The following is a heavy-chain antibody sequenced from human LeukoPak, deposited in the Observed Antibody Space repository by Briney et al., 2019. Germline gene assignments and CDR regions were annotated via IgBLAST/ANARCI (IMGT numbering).Heavy chain of an antibody. V-gene: IGHV4-59*01. CDR3: ARIPLVGTTALWYFDL. CDR2: IYYSGST. D-gene: IGHD1-1*01. CDR1: GGSITSSY. J-gene: IGHJ2*01. Sequence: SETLSLTCTVSGGSITSSYWSWIRQSPGKGLGWIGYIYYSGSTNYNPSLKSRVTISVDTSKSQFSLNLRSVTAADTAMYFCARIPLVGTTALWYFDLWGRGTLVTVSS.